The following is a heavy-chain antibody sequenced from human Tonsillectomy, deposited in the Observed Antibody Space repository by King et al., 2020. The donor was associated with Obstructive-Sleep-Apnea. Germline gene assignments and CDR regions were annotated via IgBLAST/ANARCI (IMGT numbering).Heavy chain of an antibody. J-gene: IGHJ3*02. CDR1: GYTLTELS. V-gene: IGHV1-24*01. CDR2: FDPEDGET. D-gene: IGHD2-2*01. Sequence: QLVQSGAEVKKPGASVKISCKVAGYTLTELSMHWVRQAPGKGLEWSGGFDPEDGETIYAQKFQGRVTMTEDTSTDTAYMELSSLRSEDTAVYYCATGEVVPADYALSIWGQGTMVTVSS. CDR3: ATGEVVPADYALSI.